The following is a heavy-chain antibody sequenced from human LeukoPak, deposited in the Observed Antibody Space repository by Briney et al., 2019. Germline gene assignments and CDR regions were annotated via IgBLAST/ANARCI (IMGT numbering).Heavy chain of an antibody. CDR1: GGSCSGYY. CDR3: ASGTGSSWYCY. V-gene: IGHV4-34*01. D-gene: IGHD6-13*01. Sequence: SETLSLTCAVYGGSCSGYYLSWIRQPPAKGLEWIGELNHSGSTNYNPSLKSRVTISVDTSKNQFSLKLSSVTAADTAVYYCASGTGSSWYCYWGQGTLVTVSS. CDR2: LNHSGST. J-gene: IGHJ4*02.